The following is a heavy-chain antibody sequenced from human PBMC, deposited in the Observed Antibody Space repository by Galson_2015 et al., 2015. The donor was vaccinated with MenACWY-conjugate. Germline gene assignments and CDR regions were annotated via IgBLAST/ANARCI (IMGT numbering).Heavy chain of an antibody. V-gene: IGHV3-33*01. CDR3: ARGPRYGAFDI. CDR1: GFAFSGYA. CDR2: MWYDGTNK. D-gene: IGHD4-17*01. J-gene: IGHJ3*02. Sequence: SLRLSCAASGFAFSGYAMHWVRQPPGKGLEWVAIMWYDGTNKYYADSVKGRFTISRDDAKTSLYLQMNSLGAEDTAVYYCARGPRYGAFDIWGQGTMVTVSS.